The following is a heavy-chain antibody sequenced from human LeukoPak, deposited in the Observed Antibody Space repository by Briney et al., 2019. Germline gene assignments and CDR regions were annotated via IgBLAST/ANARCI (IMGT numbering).Heavy chain of an antibody. CDR1: GGSFSNYY. D-gene: IGHD2-8*01. Sequence: SETLSLTCAVYGGSFSNYYWSWIRQPPGKGVEWIGEINDRGTTTYNPSLKSRVTVSVDTSKSQFSLKMTSVTAADTAVYFCARKGLLGYCSNGVCRDYYYYMDVWGKGTAVIVSS. J-gene: IGHJ6*03. CDR2: INDRGTT. V-gene: IGHV4-34*01. CDR3: ARKGLLGYCSNGVCRDYYYYMDV.